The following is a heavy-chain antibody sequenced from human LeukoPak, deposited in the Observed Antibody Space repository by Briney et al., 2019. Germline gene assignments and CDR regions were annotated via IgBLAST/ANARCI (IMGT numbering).Heavy chain of an antibody. J-gene: IGHJ4*02. Sequence: ASVKVSCKASGYTLTDYYMHWVRQAPGQGLEWMGRINPNSGGTNYAQKFQGRVTMTRDTSISTVYMELSRLGSDDTAVYYCARVGYYESSGYCEYWGQGTLVTVSS. D-gene: IGHD3-22*01. CDR1: GYTLTDYY. V-gene: IGHV1-2*06. CDR2: INPNSGGT. CDR3: ARVGYYESSGYCEY.